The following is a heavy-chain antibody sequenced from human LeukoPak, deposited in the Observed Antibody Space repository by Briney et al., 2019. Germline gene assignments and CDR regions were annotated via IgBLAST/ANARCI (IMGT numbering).Heavy chain of an antibody. CDR1: GFTFSSYA. Sequence: GGSLRLSCAASGFTFSSYAMHWVRQAPGKGLEWVAVISYDGSNKYYADSVKGRFTISRDNSKNTLYLQMNSLRAEDTAVYYCAKDVEMATIFSSFDYWGQGTLVTVSS. J-gene: IGHJ4*02. V-gene: IGHV3-30*04. CDR2: ISYDGSNK. D-gene: IGHD5-24*01. CDR3: AKDVEMATIFSSFDY.